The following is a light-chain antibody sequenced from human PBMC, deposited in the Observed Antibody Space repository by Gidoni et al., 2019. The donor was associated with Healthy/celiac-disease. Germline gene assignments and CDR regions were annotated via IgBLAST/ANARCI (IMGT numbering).Light chain of an antibody. CDR2: DAS. CDR1: HSVSSY. CDR3: QQRSNWPPLT. J-gene: IGKJ4*01. Sequence: EIVLTQSPATLSLPPGVRATLSCRASHSVSSYLPWYQQKPGQAPRLLIYDASNRATGIPARFSGRGSGTGFTLTISSLEPEDFAVYYCQQRSNWPPLTFGGGTKVEIK. V-gene: IGKV3-11*01.